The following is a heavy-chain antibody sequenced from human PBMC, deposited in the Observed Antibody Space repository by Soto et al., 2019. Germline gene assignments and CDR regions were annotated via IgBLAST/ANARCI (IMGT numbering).Heavy chain of an antibody. Sequence: QLQLQESGPGLVKPSETLSLTCTVSGGSISSSSYYWGWIRQPPGKGLEWIGSIYYSGSTYYNPSLKSRVTISVDTSKNQFSLKLSSVTAADTAVYYCGQGLSHEQVLLWFGELPHWGQGTLVTVSS. J-gene: IGHJ4*02. CDR1: GGSISSSSYY. CDR2: IYYSGST. D-gene: IGHD3-10*01. CDR3: GQGLSHEQVLLWFGELPH. V-gene: IGHV4-39*01.